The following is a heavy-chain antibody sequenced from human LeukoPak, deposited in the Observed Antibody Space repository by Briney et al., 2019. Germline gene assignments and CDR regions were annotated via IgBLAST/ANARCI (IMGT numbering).Heavy chain of an antibody. D-gene: IGHD3-22*01. Sequence: PGGSLRLSCGASGFSFSGAWMSWVRQAPGKGLEGVARIKSKSHGETTGYAAPVKGRFTISRDDSKTTLFLQMDSLKTEDTAVYYCAIDDYFDTSGPSGADYFDYWGQGALVTVSS. J-gene: IGHJ4*02. CDR3: AIDDYFDTSGPSGADYFDY. CDR1: GFSFSGAW. V-gene: IGHV3-15*01. CDR2: IKSKSHGETT.